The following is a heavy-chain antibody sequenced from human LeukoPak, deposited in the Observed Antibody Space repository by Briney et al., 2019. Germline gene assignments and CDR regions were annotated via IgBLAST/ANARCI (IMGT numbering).Heavy chain of an antibody. CDR3: ARGGSRSPRDAFDI. Sequence: VKVSCKASGYIFTGYYMHWVRQAPGQGLEWMGMISPSGASTTYAQKFQGRVTMTRDTSTSTVYMELSSLRSEDTAVYYCARGGSRSPRDAFDIWGQGTMVTVSS. CDR1: GYIFTGYY. J-gene: IGHJ3*02. D-gene: IGHD6-13*01. V-gene: IGHV1-46*01. CDR2: ISPSGAST.